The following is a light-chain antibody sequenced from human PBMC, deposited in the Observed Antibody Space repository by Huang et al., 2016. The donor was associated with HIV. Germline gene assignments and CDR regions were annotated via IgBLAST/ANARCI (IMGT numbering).Light chain of an antibody. Sequence: IQMTQSPSPLSASVGDRVSISCRASQGISYSLAWYQQKPGKAPRLLVYAAARLESVVPSRFSGSGSGTEYTRTISSLQPEDVAIYCCQQYSSSPPTFGQGTKLEIK. CDR3: QQYSSSPPT. CDR2: AAA. V-gene: IGKV1-NL1*01. CDR1: QGISYS. J-gene: IGKJ2*01.